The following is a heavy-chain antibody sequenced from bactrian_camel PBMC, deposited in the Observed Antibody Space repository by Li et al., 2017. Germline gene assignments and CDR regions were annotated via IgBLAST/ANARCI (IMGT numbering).Heavy chain of an antibody. CDR3: AVDGGYYSYEHWADFGY. V-gene: IGHV3-2*01. Sequence: VQLVESGGGLVQPGGSLRVSCATSGFEFGNYDMSWVRQAPGKGLEWVSSIYSVGSNTYYADSVKGRFTITRDNAKNTAYLEMNSLKSEDTALYYCAVDGGYYSYEHWADFGYWGQGTQVTVS. D-gene: IGHD2*01. CDR1: GFEFGNYD. CDR2: IYSVGSNT. J-gene: IGHJ6*01.